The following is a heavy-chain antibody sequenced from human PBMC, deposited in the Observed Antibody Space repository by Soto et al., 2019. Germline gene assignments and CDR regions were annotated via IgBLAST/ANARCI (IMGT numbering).Heavy chain of an antibody. D-gene: IGHD5-18*01. CDR1: GGSISSYY. CDR3: AGDAKAMVIGNAFDI. V-gene: IGHV4-4*07. Sequence: QVQLQESGPGLVKPSETLSLTCTVSGGSISSYYWSWIRRPAGKGLEWIGRIYTSGSTNYNPSLNSRVTMSVDTSKNQFSLKLSSVTAADTAVYYCAGDAKAMVIGNAFDIWGQGTMVTVSS. CDR2: IYTSGST. J-gene: IGHJ3*02.